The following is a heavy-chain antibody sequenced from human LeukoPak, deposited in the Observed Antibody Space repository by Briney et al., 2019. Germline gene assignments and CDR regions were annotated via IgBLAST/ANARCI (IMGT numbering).Heavy chain of an antibody. CDR3: TRDTIGSLDY. D-gene: IGHD1-26*01. CDR2: IKQDGSTK. V-gene: IGHV3-7*01. Sequence: PGGSLRLSCAASGFTFANSWMGWGRQAPGKGLEWVANIKQDGSTKHYADSLKGRFTISRDNPKNSLFLQMNNLRADDTAIYYCTRDTIGSLDYWGQGILVTVAS. CDR1: GFTFANSW. J-gene: IGHJ4*02.